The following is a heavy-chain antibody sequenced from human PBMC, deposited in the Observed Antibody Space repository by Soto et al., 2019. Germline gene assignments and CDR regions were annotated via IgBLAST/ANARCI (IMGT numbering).Heavy chain of an antibody. CDR3: ARVPDSSSPAYYYYYYGMDV. Sequence: SQTLSLTCALSGDSVSSNSAAWNWIRQSPSRGLEWLGRTYYRSKWYNDYAVSVKSRITINPDTSKNQFSLQLNSVTPEDTAVYYCARVPDSSSPAYYYYYYGMDVWGQGTTVTVSS. J-gene: IGHJ6*02. V-gene: IGHV6-1*01. CDR2: TYYRSKWYN. CDR1: GDSVSSNSAA. D-gene: IGHD6-6*01.